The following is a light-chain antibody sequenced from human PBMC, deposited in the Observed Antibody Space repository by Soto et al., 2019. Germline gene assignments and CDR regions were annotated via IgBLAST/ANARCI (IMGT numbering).Light chain of an antibody. CDR1: SSDIGDSNS. Sequence: QSVLTQPASVSGSPGQSIAVSCTGSSSDIGDSNSVSWYQHHPGKAPKLMIYDVSNRPSGVSNRFSGSKSGNTASLIISGLQAEDEADYYCSSYTRSTTLVFGGGTKLTVL. CDR3: SSYTRSTTLV. V-gene: IGLV2-14*03. J-gene: IGLJ2*01. CDR2: DVS.